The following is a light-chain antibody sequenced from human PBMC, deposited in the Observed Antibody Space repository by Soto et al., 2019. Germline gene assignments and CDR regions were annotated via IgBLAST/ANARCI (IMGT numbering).Light chain of an antibody. V-gene: IGLV2-14*01. Sequence: QSALTQPASVSGSPGQSITISCTGTSSDVGGYNYVSWYQQHPGKAPKLMIYDVSNRPSGVSNRFSGSKSGNTASLTISGLQAEDEADYYCSEYTSSSTRVFGGGTKLTVL. CDR3: SEYTSSSTRV. CDR2: DVS. J-gene: IGLJ3*02. CDR1: SSDVGGYNY.